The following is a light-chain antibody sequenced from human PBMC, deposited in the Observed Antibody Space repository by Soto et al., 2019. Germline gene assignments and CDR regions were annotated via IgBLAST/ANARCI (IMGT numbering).Light chain of an antibody. Sequence: DIQMTQSPSSVSASLGDRVTINCRASQGISTWLAWYQQKPGRAPKLLIYAASRLQSGVPSRFRGSGSGTDFTLTISSLQPEDVATYFCQQAYGFAFTFGPGTKVDV. V-gene: IGKV1-12*01. CDR2: AAS. CDR3: QQAYGFAFT. J-gene: IGKJ3*01. CDR1: QGISTW.